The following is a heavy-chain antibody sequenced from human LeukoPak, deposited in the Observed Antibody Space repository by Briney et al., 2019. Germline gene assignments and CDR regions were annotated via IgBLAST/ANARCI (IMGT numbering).Heavy chain of an antibody. D-gene: IGHD3-10*01. Sequence: PGGSLRLSCEASGFRFRSYWMHWVRQVPGKGLVWVSRIKSDGISATYADSVKGRFTISRDNSKNTLYLQMNSLRAEDTAVYYCAKDLGFYGSGSYLFDYWGQGTLVTVSS. J-gene: IGHJ4*02. CDR3: AKDLGFYGSGSYLFDY. CDR1: GFRFRSYW. V-gene: IGHV3-74*03. CDR2: IKSDGISA.